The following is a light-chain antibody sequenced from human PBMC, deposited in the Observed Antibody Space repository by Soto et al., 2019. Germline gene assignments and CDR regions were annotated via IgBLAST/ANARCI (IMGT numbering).Light chain of an antibody. CDR3: QQLNHYPLT. Sequence: IHMTHAPSTLSASVLYRGTVTFVASQTISSWLSWYQQKPGKAPKLLIYAASTLESGVSSRFSGRGSGTEFTLTINSLQPEDFATYYCQQLNHYPLTFGQGTRLEIK. J-gene: IGKJ5*01. CDR1: QTISSW. CDR2: AAS. V-gene: IGKV1-5*01.